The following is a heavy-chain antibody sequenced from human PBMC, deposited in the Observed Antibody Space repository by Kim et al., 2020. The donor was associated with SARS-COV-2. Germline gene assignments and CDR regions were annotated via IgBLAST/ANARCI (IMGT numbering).Heavy chain of an antibody. J-gene: IGHJ6*02. CDR1: GFTFSSYE. V-gene: IGHV3-48*03. Sequence: GGSLRLSCAASGFTFSSYEMNWVRQAPGKGLEWVSYISSSGSTIYYADSVKGRFTISRDNAKNSLYLQMNSLRAEDTAVYYCARVRGGTMVRGFGYGMDVWGQGTTVTVSS. CDR3: ARVRGGTMVRGFGYGMDV. D-gene: IGHD3-10*01. CDR2: ISSSGSTI.